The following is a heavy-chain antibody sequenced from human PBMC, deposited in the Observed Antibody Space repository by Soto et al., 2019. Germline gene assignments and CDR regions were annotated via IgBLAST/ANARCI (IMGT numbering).Heavy chain of an antibody. CDR2: ISYDGSNK. Sequence: QVQLVESGGGVVQPGRSLRLSCAASGFTFSSYAMHWVRQAPGKGLEWVAVISYDGSNKYYADSVKGRFTISRDNSKNXLXLXXTSLRAEDTAVYYCARSYDSSGHSDPPYYYYGMDVWGQGTTVTVSS. J-gene: IGHJ6*02. CDR1: GFTFSSYA. D-gene: IGHD3-22*01. V-gene: IGHV3-30-3*01. CDR3: ARSYDSSGHSDPPYYYYGMDV.